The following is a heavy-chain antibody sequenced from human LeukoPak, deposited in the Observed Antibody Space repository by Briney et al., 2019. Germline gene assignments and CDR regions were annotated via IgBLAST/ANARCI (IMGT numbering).Heavy chain of an antibody. Sequence: NPSETLSLTCTVSGGSISSYYWSWIRQPPGKGLEWIGYIYYSGSTNYNPSLKSRVTISVDTSKNQFSLKLSSVTAADTAVYYCARGWEMATILYDYWGQGTLVTVSS. V-gene: IGHV4-59*01. CDR3: ARGWEMATILYDY. J-gene: IGHJ4*02. D-gene: IGHD5-24*01. CDR2: IYYSGST. CDR1: GGSISSYY.